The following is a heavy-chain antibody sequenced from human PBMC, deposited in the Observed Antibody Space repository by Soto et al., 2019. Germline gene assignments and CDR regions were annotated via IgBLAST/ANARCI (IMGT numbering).Heavy chain of an antibody. CDR1: GFTFTSSA. CDR2: IVVGSGNT. CDR3: AADPGTLVRYDRYGMDV. J-gene: IGHJ6*02. Sequence: QMQLVQSGPEVKKPGTSVKVSCKASGFTFTSSAMQWVRQARGQRLVWIGWIVVGSGNTNYAQKFQERVTITRDMSTSTAYMELSSLRSEDTAVYYCAADPGTLVRYDRYGMDVWGQGTTVTVSS. V-gene: IGHV1-58*02. D-gene: IGHD3-22*01.